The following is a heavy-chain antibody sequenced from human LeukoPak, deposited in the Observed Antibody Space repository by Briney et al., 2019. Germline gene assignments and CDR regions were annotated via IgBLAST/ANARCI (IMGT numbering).Heavy chain of an antibody. Sequence: SETLSLTCTVSGGSISSYYWSWIRQPPGKGLEWIGYIYYSGCTNYNPSLKSRVTISVDTSKNQFSLKLSSVTAADTAVYYCARVRIAAAGRVWFDPWGQGTLVTVSS. CDR2: IYYSGCT. CDR3: ARVRIAAAGRVWFDP. CDR1: GGSISSYY. D-gene: IGHD6-13*01. V-gene: IGHV4-59*01. J-gene: IGHJ5*02.